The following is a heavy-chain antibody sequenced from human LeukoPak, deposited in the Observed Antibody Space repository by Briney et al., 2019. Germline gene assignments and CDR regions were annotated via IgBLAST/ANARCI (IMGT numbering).Heavy chain of an antibody. CDR3: ARDGSGFDP. D-gene: IGHD3-10*01. V-gene: IGHV3-48*04. J-gene: IGHJ5*02. CDR1: GFTFSSYW. Sequence: GGSLRLSCAASGFTFSSYWMSWVRQAPGKGLEWVSYISSSGTSIHYADSVKGRFTISRDNAKNSLYLQMNSLRAEDTAVYYCARDGSGFDPWGQGTLVTVSS. CDR2: ISSSGTSI.